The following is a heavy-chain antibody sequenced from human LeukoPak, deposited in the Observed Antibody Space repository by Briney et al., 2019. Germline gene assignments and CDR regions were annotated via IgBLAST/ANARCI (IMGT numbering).Heavy chain of an antibody. CDR3: ARLVTMVRGVKYAFDI. CDR1: GGSISSGGYY. J-gene: IGHJ3*02. CDR2: IYYSGST. Sequence: SETLSLTFTVSGGSISSGGYYWSWIRQHPGKGLEWIGYIYYSGSTYYNPSLKSRVTISVDTSKNQFSLKLSSVTAADTAVYYCARLVTMVRGVKYAFDIWGQGTMVTVSS. V-gene: IGHV4-31*03. D-gene: IGHD3-10*01.